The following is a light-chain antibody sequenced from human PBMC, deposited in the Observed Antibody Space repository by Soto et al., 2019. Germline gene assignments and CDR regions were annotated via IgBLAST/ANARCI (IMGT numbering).Light chain of an antibody. CDR2: GAS. V-gene: IGKV3-15*01. J-gene: IGKJ4*01. Sequence: EIVMTQSPATLSVSPGERATLSCRASQSVSSNLAWYQQKPGQAPRLLIYGASTRATGIPARFSRSGSGTEFTLTISSLQSEDFAVYYCQQYNNWPLTFGRGTKVEIK. CDR3: QQYNNWPLT. CDR1: QSVSSN.